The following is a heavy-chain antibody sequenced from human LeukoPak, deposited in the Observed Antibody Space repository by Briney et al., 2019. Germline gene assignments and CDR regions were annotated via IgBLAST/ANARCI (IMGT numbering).Heavy chain of an antibody. CDR1: GGSISSSNW. D-gene: IGHD3-22*01. CDR3: ARVVGDSSGYPDAFDI. J-gene: IGHJ3*02. CDR2: IYHSGST. Sequence: SETLSLTCAVSGGSISSSNWWSWVRQPPGKGLEWIGEIYHSGSTNYNPSLKSRVTISVDTSKNQFSLKLSSVTAADTAVYYCARVVGDSSGYPDAFDIWGQGTMVTVSS. V-gene: IGHV4-4*02.